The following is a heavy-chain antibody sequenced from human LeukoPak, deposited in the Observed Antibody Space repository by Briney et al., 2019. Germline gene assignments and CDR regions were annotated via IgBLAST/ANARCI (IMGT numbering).Heavy chain of an antibody. CDR2: IYYSGST. V-gene: IGHV4-61*01. D-gene: IGHD5-12*01. CDR1: DYSISSGYY. Sequence: SETLSLTCTVSDYSISSGYYWGWIRQPPGKGLEWIGYIYYSGSTNYNPSLKSRVTISVDTSKNQFSLKLSSVTAADTAVYYCARVSVATTDFDYWGQGTLVTVSS. CDR3: ARVSVATTDFDY. J-gene: IGHJ4*02.